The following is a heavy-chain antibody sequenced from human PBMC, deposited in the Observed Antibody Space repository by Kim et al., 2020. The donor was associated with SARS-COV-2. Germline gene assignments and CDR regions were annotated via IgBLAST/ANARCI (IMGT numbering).Heavy chain of an antibody. CDR3: ARDHCTNTSCFDP. Sequence: TYAQSFTRRIVFSLDTSVNTAYLQITSLKTEDTALYFCARDHCTNTSCFDPWGQGTLITVSS. D-gene: IGHD2-8*01. V-gene: IGHV7-4-1*02. J-gene: IGHJ5*02.